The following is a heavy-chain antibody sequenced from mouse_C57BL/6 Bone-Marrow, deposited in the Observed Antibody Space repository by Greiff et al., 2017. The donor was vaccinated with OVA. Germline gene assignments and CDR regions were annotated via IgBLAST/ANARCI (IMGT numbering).Heavy chain of an antibody. Sequence: QVQLQQSGAELVKPGASVKLSCKASGYTFTSYWMQWVKQRPGQGLEWIGEIDPSDSYTNSNQKFKGKATLTVDKSSSTAYMQISSLTSEDSAVYYCARVVDYDEFAYWGQGTLVTVSA. D-gene: IGHD2-4*01. CDR2: IDPSDSYT. CDR3: ARVVDYDEFAY. V-gene: IGHV1-50*01. J-gene: IGHJ3*01. CDR1: GYTFTSYW.